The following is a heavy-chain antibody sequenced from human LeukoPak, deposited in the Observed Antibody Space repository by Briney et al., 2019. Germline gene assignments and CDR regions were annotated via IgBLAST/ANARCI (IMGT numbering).Heavy chain of an antibody. Sequence: SETLSLTCTVSGDSISSSSYYWGWIRQPPGKGLEWIGSIYYSGSTYYNPSLKSRVTISVDTSKNQFSLKLSSVTAADTAEYYCARDERSYYYFDYWGQGTLVTVSS. CDR1: GDSISSSSYY. CDR3: ARDERSYYYFDY. D-gene: IGHD1-26*01. CDR2: IYYSGST. J-gene: IGHJ4*02. V-gene: IGHV4-39*07.